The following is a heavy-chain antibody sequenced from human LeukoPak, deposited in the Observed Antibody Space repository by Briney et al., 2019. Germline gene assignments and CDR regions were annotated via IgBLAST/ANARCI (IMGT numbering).Heavy chain of an antibody. V-gene: IGHV3-7*01. D-gene: IGHD3-22*01. J-gene: IGHJ5*02. Sequence: QPGGSLRLSCAASGFTFSDYWMSWVRQAPGKGLEWVANIKQDGSEKHYVDSLRGRFTISRDNAKNSLDLQMNSLRAEDTAVYFCARDLYYFDSSGYYASDLWGQGTLVTVPS. CDR3: ARDLYYFDSSGYYASDL. CDR2: IKQDGSEK. CDR1: GFTFSDYW.